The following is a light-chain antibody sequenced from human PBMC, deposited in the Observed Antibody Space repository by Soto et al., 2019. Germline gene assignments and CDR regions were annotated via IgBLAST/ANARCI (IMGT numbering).Light chain of an antibody. CDR1: SSDVGAYDF. Sequence: QSALAQPASVSGSPGQSITISCTGTSSDVGAYDFVSWYQQHPDKAPKLMIYEVSNRPSGVSYRFSGSKSVNTATLTISGLQAEGEAGYYCSSYTTSSTRVFGTGTKLTVL. CDR3: SSYTTSSTRV. CDR2: EVS. V-gene: IGLV2-14*03. J-gene: IGLJ1*01.